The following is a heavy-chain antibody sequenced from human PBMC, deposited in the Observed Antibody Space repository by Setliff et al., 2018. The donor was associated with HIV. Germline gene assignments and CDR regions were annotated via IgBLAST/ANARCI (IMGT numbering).Heavy chain of an antibody. J-gene: IGHJ6*03. CDR3: ARLIAAAGANHYYYYMDV. CDR1: GGSISGYY. CDR2: IYTTGST. V-gene: IGHV4-4*07. Sequence: SETLSLTCTVSGGSISGYYWSWIRRPAGKGLEWIGRIYTTGSTNYNPSLKSRVTMSVDTSKNQFSLKLSSVTAADTAVYFCARLIAAAGANHYYYYMDVWGKGATVTVSS. D-gene: IGHD6-13*01.